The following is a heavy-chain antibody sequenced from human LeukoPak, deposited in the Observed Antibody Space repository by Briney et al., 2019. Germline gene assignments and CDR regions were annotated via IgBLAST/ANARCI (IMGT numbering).Heavy chain of an antibody. J-gene: IGHJ4*02. CDR2: IYYSGST. Sequence: SETLSLTCTVSGGSISSGVYYWSWIRQHPGKGLECIGYIYYSGSTYYNPSLKSRVTISVDTSKNQFSLKLSSVTAADTAVYYCARSGIAAAALDYWGQGTLVTVSS. V-gene: IGHV4-31*03. CDR1: GGSISSGVYY. CDR3: ARSGIAAAALDY. D-gene: IGHD6-13*01.